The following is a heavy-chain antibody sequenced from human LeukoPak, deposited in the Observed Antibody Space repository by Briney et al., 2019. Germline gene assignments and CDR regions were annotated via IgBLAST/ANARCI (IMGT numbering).Heavy chain of an antibody. J-gene: IGHJ5*02. CDR1: GYTFTSYD. D-gene: IGHD3-22*01. Sequence: APVKVSCKASGYTFTSYDINWVRQATGQGLEWMGWMNPNSGNTGYAQKFQGRVTMTRNTSISTAYMELSGLRSEDTAVYYCARGRIKNYYYDSSGYYYHWGQGTLVTVSS. CDR3: ARGRIKNYYYDSSGYYYH. V-gene: IGHV1-8*01. CDR2: MNPNSGNT.